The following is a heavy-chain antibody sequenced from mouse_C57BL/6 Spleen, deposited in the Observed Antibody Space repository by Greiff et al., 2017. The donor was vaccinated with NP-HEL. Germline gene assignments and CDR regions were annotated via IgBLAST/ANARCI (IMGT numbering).Heavy chain of an antibody. D-gene: IGHD1-1*01. V-gene: IGHV1-61*01. CDR1: GYTFTSYW. Sequence: QVQLQQPGAELVRPGSSVKLSCKASGYTFTSYWMDWVKQRPGQGLEWIGNIYPSDSETHYNQKFKDKATLTVDKSSSTAYMQLGSLTSEDSAVYYCARGDPTVVASYYAMDYWGQGTSVTVSS. J-gene: IGHJ4*01. CDR2: IYPSDSET. CDR3: ARGDPTVVASYYAMDY.